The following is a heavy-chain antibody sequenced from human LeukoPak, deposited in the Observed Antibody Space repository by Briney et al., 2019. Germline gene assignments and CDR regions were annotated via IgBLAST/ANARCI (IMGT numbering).Heavy chain of an antibody. CDR2: IRNKANSYIT. CDR1: GFTFSDHY. D-gene: IGHD1-1*01. Sequence: GGSLRLSCAASGFTFSDHYMDWVRQAPGKGLEWVGRIRNKANSYITEYAASVKGRFTISRDDSKNSLYLQMNSLKTEDTAVYYCTRHLERLFYFDYWGQGTLVTVSS. V-gene: IGHV3-72*01. J-gene: IGHJ4*02. CDR3: TRHLERLFYFDY.